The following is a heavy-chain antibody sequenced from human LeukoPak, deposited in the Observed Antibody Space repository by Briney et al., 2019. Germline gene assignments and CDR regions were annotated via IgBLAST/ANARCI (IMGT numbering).Heavy chain of an antibody. V-gene: IGHV4-59*01. D-gene: IGHD1-26*01. Sequence: PGGSLRLSCAASGFTFSSYSMNWVRQAPGKGLEWIGYIYYSGSTNYNPSLKSRVTISVDTSKNQFSLKLSSVTAADTAVYYCARDRVGATPSWFDPWGQGTLVTVSS. CDR2: IYYSGST. CDR3: ARDRVGATPSWFDP. J-gene: IGHJ5*02. CDR1: GFTFSSYS.